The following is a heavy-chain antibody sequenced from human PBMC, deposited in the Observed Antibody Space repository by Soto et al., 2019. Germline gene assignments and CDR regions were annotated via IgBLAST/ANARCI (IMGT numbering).Heavy chain of an antibody. J-gene: IGHJ6*02. D-gene: IGHD3-3*01. Sequence: PSETLSLTCTVSGGSISSYYWSWIRQPPGKGLEWIGYIYYSGSTNYSPSLKSRVTISIDTSESQFSLRLSSVTAADTAVYYCARHGETRYDFWSGYLYYGMDVWGQGTTVTVSS. V-gene: IGHV4-59*08. CDR3: ARHGETRYDFWSGYLYYGMDV. CDR2: IYYSGST. CDR1: GGSISSYY.